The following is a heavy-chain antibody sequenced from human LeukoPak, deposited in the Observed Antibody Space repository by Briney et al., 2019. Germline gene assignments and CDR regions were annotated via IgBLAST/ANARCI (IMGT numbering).Heavy chain of an antibody. J-gene: IGHJ5*02. CDR1: GGSVGSGSYN. D-gene: IGHD6-19*01. V-gene: IGHV4-61*01. CDR3: ARTAGSGWYVDWFDP. Sequence: PSETLSLTCTVSGGSVGSGSYNWSWIRQPPVKGLEWIGYIYYSGSTNYNPSLKSRVTISVDTSKNQFSLKLSSVTAADTAVYYCARTAGSGWYVDWFDPWGQGTLVTVSS. CDR2: IYYSGST.